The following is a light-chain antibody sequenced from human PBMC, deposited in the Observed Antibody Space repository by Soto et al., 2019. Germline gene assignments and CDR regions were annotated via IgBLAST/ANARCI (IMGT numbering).Light chain of an antibody. Sequence: QPVLTQSPSASASLGASFKLTCTLSSGHSNYAIAWHQQQPEKGPRYLMNLNSDGSHTKGDGIPDRFSGSSSGAERYLTIASIQSEDEADYYCQTWATGIRVFGGGTKLTVL. J-gene: IGLJ3*02. CDR2: LNSDGSH. CDR3: QTWATGIRV. V-gene: IGLV4-69*01. CDR1: SGHSNYA.